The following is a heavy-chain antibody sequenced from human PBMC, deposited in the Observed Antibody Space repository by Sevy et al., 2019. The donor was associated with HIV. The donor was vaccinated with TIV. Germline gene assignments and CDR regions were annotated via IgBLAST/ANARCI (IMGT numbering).Heavy chain of an antibody. D-gene: IGHD2-2*01. CDR3: AREGDTVLVPTAVDAFDF. Sequence: GGSLRLSCAASVFTFSNYWMHWVRQAPGKGLVWVSRIKTDGSNRDSADSVKGRFFISRDNAKNLLYLQMNSLRAEDTAVYYCAREGDTVLVPTAVDAFDFWGQGTMVTVSS. V-gene: IGHV3-74*01. J-gene: IGHJ3*01. CDR2: IKTDGSNR. CDR1: VFTFSNYW.